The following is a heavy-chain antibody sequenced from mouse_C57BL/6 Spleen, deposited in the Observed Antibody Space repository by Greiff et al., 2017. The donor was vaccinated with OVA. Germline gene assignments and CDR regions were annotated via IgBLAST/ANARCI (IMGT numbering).Heavy chain of an antibody. Sequence: VQLQQPGTELVKPGASVKLSCKASGYTFTSYWMHWVKQRPGQGLEWIGNINPSNGGTNYNEKFKSKATLTVDKSSSTAYMQLSRLTSEDSAVYYCARSLYDYDAGFAYWGQGTLVTVSA. V-gene: IGHV1-53*01. J-gene: IGHJ3*01. CDR3: ARSLYDYDAGFAY. CDR2: INPSNGGT. CDR1: GYTFTSYW. D-gene: IGHD2-4*01.